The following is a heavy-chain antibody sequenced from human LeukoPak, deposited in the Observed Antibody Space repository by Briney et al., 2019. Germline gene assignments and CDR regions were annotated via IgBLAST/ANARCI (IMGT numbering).Heavy chain of an antibody. Sequence: KSGGSVRLSCVASGFTFSNVWMAWVRQAPGKGLEWVGRIRSKINGGTTDYAAPVKGRITISRDDSKRTLYLQMNSLKIEDTAVYYCTTDLPPWGQGTLVTVSS. CDR2: IRSKINGGTT. CDR3: TTDLPP. J-gene: IGHJ5*02. CDR1: GFTFSNVW. V-gene: IGHV3-15*01.